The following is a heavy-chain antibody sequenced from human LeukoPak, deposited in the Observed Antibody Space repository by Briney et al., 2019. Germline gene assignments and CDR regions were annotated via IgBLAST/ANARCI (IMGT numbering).Heavy chain of an antibody. J-gene: IGHJ4*02. V-gene: IGHV4-39*01. CDR1: DGSISSSSYY. Sequence: SETLSLTCTVSDGSISSSSYYWGWIRQPPGKGLEWIGSIYYSGSTYYNPSLKSRVTISVDTSKNQFSLKLSSVTAADTAVYYCARLSFSSGWNFDYWGQGTLVTVSS. CDR3: ARLSFSSGWNFDY. D-gene: IGHD6-19*01. CDR2: IYYSGST.